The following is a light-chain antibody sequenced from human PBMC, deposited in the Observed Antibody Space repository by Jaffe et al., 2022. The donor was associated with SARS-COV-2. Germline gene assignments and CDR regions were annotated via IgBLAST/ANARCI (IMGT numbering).Light chain of an antibody. CDR2: DKN. J-gene: IGLJ3*02. CDR3: CSRDISANHLV. Sequence: SSELTQDPAVSVALGQTVRITCQGDSLTSYYASWYQQKPGQAPVLVIYDKNDRPSGIPDRFSGSTSGKTSSLTITGAQAEDEADYYCCSRDISANHLVFGGGTRLTVL. V-gene: IGLV3-19*01. CDR1: SLTSYY.